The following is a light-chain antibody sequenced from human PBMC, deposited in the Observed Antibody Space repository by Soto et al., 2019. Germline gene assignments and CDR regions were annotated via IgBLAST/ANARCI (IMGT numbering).Light chain of an antibody. V-gene: IGKV3-20*01. CDR2: GAS. CDR3: QQYSSSPYT. J-gene: IGKJ2*01. CDR1: QSVSSSY. Sequence: EIVLTQSPGTLSLSPGERATLSCRASQSVSSSYLAWYQQKPGQAPRLLIYGASSRATGIPDRFSGSGSGTEFTLTISRLEPDDYAVYYCQQYSSSPYTFGRGTKLEIK.